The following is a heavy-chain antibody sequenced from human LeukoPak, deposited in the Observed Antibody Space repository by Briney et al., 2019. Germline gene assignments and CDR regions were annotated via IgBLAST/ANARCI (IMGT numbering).Heavy chain of an antibody. CDR2: IYHSGTT. D-gene: IGHD3-22*01. V-gene: IGHV4-4*02. J-gene: IGHJ4*02. CDR3: ARRDFDASTGYFPD. CDR1: GDSIRISNW. Sequence: SGTLSLTCAVSGDSIRISNWWGWVRQPPGKGLEWSVEIYHSGTTNYSPSLKSRFTMSIDKSKTQCSLRLNAVTVADTAVYYCARRDFDASTGYFPDWGEGTLATVYS.